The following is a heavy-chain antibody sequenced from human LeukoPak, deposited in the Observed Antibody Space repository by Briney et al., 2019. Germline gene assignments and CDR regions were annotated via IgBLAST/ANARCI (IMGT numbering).Heavy chain of an antibody. V-gene: IGHV4-39*07. D-gene: IGHD4-17*01. CDR3: TREYGFMTTVFHAFDI. CDR1: GGSISSYY. J-gene: IGHJ3*02. Sequence: SETLSLTCTVSGGSISSYYWGWIRQPPGKGLEWIGSVYYSGNTYYNSSLKSRVTISVDTSKNQFSLKLSSVTAADTAIYYCTREYGFMTTVFHAFDIWGQGTMVTVSS. CDR2: VYYSGNT.